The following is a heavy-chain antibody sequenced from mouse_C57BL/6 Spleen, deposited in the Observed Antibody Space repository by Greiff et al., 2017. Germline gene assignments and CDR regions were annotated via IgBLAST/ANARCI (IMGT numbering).Heavy chain of an antibody. CDR1: GYSITSGYY. Sequence: VQLKESGPGLVKPSQSLSLTCSVTGYSITSGYYWNWIRQFPGNKLEWMGYISYDGSNNYNPSLKNRISITRDTSKNQFFLQLNSVTTEDTATYYCARALTGTRAMDYWGQGTSVTVSS. V-gene: IGHV3-6*01. J-gene: IGHJ4*01. CDR2: ISYDGSN. CDR3: ARALTGTRAMDY. D-gene: IGHD4-1*01.